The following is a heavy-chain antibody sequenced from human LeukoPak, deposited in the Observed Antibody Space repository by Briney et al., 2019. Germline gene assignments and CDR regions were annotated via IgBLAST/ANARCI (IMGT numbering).Heavy chain of an antibody. V-gene: IGHV1-2*02. CDR1: RYTFTGYY. CDR2: INTNSGGT. CDR3: ARVPSISEAYFDY. J-gene: IGHJ4*02. Sequence: GASVKVSCEPSRYTFTGYYMHSVRQAPGQGLEWMGWINTNSGGTNYAQKFQGRVTMTRDTSISTAYMELSRLRSDDTAVYYCARVPSISEAYFDYWGQGTLVTVSS. D-gene: IGHD3-3*01.